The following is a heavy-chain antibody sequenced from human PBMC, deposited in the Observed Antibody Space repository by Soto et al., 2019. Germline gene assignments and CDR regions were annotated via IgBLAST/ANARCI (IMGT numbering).Heavy chain of an antibody. CDR3: ARDRDYYYGMDV. CDR1: GFTFRTYT. CDR2: IRGFSPYT. V-gene: IGHV3-21*01. J-gene: IGHJ6*02. Sequence: GGSLRLSCISSGFTFRTYTMNWVRQAPGKGLEWVSGIRGFSPYTFYAESVRGRFTISRDNAKNSLFLQMDSLRAEDTAVYYCARDRDYYYGMDVWGQGTTVTVSS.